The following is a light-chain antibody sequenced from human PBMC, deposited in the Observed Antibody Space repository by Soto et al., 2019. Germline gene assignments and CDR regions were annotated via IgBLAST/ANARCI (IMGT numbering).Light chain of an antibody. Sequence: EIVRTQSPATLPVSPGERATLSCRARQSVSSNLACYQQKPGHAPRLHIYGASARATGIPARFSGSGSGTVFTLTISSLRSEDFAVYYCQQCNSWPTFGAGTKVVIK. CDR2: GAS. CDR1: QSVSSN. CDR3: QQCNSWPT. V-gene: IGKV3-15*01. J-gene: IGKJ4*01.